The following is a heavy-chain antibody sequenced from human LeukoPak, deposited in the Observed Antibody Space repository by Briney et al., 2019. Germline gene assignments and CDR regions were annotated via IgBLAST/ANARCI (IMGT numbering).Heavy chain of an antibody. Sequence: GGSLRLSCAVSGFTFSTYWMAWVRQAPGKGLEWVANINQDGSAKYSVSSVKGRFTISRDNAKNSLYLQMNSLRAEDTGVYYCAKSSDAPANMWGQGTLVTVSS. CDR3: AKSSDAPANM. J-gene: IGHJ4*02. CDR1: GFTFSTYW. D-gene: IGHD1-14*01. V-gene: IGHV3-7*01. CDR2: INQDGSAK.